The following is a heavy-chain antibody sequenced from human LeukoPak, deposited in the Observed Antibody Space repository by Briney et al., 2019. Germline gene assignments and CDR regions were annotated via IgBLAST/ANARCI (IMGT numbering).Heavy chain of an antibody. CDR3: AKGPTPLSSRGWIDP. V-gene: IGHV3-30*02. CDR2: IPYDGLNR. J-gene: IGHJ5*02. CDR1: GFTFSSYG. Sequence: GGSLRLSCAASGFTFSSYGIHWVRHAPGKGLEWVTFIPYDGLNRIYADSVEGRFTVSRDNSKNTVYLQMNSLRPEDTAVYYCAKGPTPLSSRGWIDPWGQGTLVTVSS. D-gene: IGHD6-13*01.